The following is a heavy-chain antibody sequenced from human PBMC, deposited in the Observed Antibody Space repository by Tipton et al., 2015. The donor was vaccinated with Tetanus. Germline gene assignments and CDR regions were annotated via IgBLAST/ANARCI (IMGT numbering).Heavy chain of an antibody. CDR3: ARANYDFPKKGPFDS. J-gene: IGHJ4*02. CDR2: INHRGGT. Sequence: TLSLTCAVSGGSFSDYYWTWIRQSPGKGLEWIGEINHRGGTSYNPSLKSRATISVDTSKNQFSLNLTSVTAADTAVYYCARANYDFPKKGPFDSWGQGSLVIVSS. D-gene: IGHD3-3*01. CDR1: GGSFSDYY. V-gene: IGHV4-34*01.